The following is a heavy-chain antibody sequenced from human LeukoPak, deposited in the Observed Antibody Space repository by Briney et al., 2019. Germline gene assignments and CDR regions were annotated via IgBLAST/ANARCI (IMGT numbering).Heavy chain of an antibody. Sequence: SVKVSCKASGGTFSSYAISWVRQAPGQGLEWMGGIIPIFGTANYAQKFQGRVTITADESTSTAYMELSSLRSEDTAVYYCARGVHCSSTSCYRVGYFQHWGQGTLVTVSS. CDR2: IIPIFGTA. D-gene: IGHD2-2*02. CDR3: ARGVHCSSTSCYRVGYFQH. CDR1: GGTFSSYA. V-gene: IGHV1-69*13. J-gene: IGHJ1*01.